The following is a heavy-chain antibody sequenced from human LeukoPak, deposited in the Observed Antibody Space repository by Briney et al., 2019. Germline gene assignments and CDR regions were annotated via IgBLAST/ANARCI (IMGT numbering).Heavy chain of an antibody. J-gene: IGHJ3*02. Sequence: SVTVSCKASGGTFSIYAISWVRQAPGQGLEWMGRIIPILGIANYAQKFRGRVTITADKSTSTAYMELSSLRSEDTAVYYCARDLGDYVPYAFDIWGQGTMVTVSS. CDR1: GGTFSIYA. D-gene: IGHD4-17*01. CDR2: IIPILGIA. CDR3: ARDLGDYVPYAFDI. V-gene: IGHV1-69*04.